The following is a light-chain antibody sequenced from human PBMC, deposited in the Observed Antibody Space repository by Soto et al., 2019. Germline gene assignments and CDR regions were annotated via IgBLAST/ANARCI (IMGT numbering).Light chain of an antibody. J-gene: IGKJ1*01. Sequence: EIVLTQSPATLSLSPGERATLSCRASQSVSSSFAWYQQSPGQAPRLLIYYASNRATGIPARFSGSGSGTDFTLTISSLEPEDFAVYYCQQHSTWPWTFGQGTKVEIK. CDR1: QSVSSS. CDR3: QQHSTWPWT. V-gene: IGKV3-11*01. CDR2: YAS.